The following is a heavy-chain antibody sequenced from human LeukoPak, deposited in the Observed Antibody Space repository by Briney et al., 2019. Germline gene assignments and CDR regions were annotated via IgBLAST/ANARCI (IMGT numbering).Heavy chain of an antibody. D-gene: IGHD6-19*01. CDR1: GFTFSSYA. CDR2: ISGSGGST. J-gene: IGHJ4*02. CDR3: AVTSGYSSGWLTY. V-gene: IGHV3-23*01. Sequence: GRSLRLSCAASGFTFSSYAMSWVRQAPGKGLEWVSAISGSGGSTYYADSVKGRFTISRDNSKNTLYLQMNSLRAEDTAVYYCAVTSGYSSGWLTYWGQGTLVTVSS.